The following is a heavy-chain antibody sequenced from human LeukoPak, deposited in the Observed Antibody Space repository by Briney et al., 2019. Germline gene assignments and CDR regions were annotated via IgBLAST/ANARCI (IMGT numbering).Heavy chain of an antibody. D-gene: IGHD3-10*01. J-gene: IGHJ5*02. Sequence: GWSLRLSCEASGFTFTNAYMIWVRQAPGKGLEWVGRIKSRTDGGTTDSAASVKGRFTISRDDSKNTLYLQMNSLKTEDTAVYYCTTYGSGGYWFDPWGQGTLVTVSS. CDR2: IKSRTDGGTT. V-gene: IGHV3-15*01. CDR1: GFTFTNAY. CDR3: TTYGSGGYWFDP.